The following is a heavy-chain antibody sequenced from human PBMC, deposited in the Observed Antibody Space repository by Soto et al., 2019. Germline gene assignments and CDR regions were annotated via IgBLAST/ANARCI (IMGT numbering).Heavy chain of an antibody. Sequence: PSETLSLTCTVSGGSISSYYWSWIRQPPGKGLEWIGYIYYSGSTNYNPSLKSRVTISVDTSKNQFSLKLSSVTAADTAVYYCARAPRGDGPGEFDYWGQGTLVTSPQ. CDR1: GGSISSYY. CDR2: IYYSGST. V-gene: IGHV4-59*01. CDR3: ARAPRGDGPGEFDY. J-gene: IGHJ4*02.